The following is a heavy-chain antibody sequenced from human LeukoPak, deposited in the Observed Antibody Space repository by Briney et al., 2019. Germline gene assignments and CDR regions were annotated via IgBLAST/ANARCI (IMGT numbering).Heavy chain of an antibody. CDR2: INPNDGDT. D-gene: IGHD2-2*01. Sequence: ASVKVSCKASGYTFTDYYMHWVRQAPGQGFEWMGWINPNDGDTNYAQKFQGRVTMTRDRSISTAHMEVSRLRSDDTAVYYCARANFLYCSSSTCLFDYWGQGTLVIV. CDR1: GYTFTDYY. J-gene: IGHJ4*02. V-gene: IGHV1-2*02. CDR3: ARANFLYCSSSTCLFDY.